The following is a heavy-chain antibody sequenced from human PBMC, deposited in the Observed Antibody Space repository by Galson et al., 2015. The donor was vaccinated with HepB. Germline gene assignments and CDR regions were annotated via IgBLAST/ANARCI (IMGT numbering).Heavy chain of an antibody. V-gene: IGHV3-21*01. CDR1: GFTFSSYN. Sequence: SLRLSCAASGFTFSSYNMNWVRQAPGKGLEWVSSISSSSSYIYYADSVKGRFTISRDKAKNSLYLKRNSLRAEDTAVYYCARGSAVVVGYFDYWGQGTLVTVSS. CDR2: ISSSSSYI. J-gene: IGHJ4*02. CDR3: ARGSAVVVGYFDY. D-gene: IGHD2-15*01.